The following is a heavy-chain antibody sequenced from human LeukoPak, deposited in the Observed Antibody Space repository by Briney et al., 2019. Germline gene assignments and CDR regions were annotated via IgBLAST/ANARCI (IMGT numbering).Heavy chain of an antibody. CDR1: GYTFTSYA. Sequence: ASVKVSCEASGYTFTSYAMHWVRQAPGQRVEWMGWINAGNGNTKYSQKFQGRVTITRDTSASTAYMELSSLRSEDTAVYYCAREDTAMAYFDYWGQGTLVTVSS. J-gene: IGHJ4*02. CDR3: AREDTAMAYFDY. CDR2: INAGNGNT. D-gene: IGHD5-18*01. V-gene: IGHV1-3*01.